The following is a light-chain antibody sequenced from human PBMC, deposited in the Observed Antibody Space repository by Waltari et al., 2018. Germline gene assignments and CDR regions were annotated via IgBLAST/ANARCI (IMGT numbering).Light chain of an antibody. CDR2: DVS. J-gene: IGLJ1*01. Sequence: QSALTQPASVSGSPGQSITISCTGTSGDIGLYDYVSWYQQHPGKAPKVIIYDVSTRPSGVSNRFSGSKSGNTASLTISGLQAEDEADYFCSSYTSSSTLYVFGTGTKVTVL. CDR1: SGDIGLYDY. V-gene: IGLV2-14*03. CDR3: SSYTSSSTLYV.